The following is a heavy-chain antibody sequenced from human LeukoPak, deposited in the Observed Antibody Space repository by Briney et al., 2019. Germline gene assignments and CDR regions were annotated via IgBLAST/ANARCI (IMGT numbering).Heavy chain of an antibody. J-gene: IGHJ4*02. Sequence: SETLSLTCTVSGGSTINYFRSWIRQPAGKGLEWIGHIYSSGTTHYNPSLNNRVTISLDASKSQFSLHLISVTAADTAVYFCARAEGSGSGAYTLDYWGQGILVTVSS. V-gene: IGHV4-4*07. CDR3: ARAEGSGSGAYTLDY. CDR2: IYSSGTT. D-gene: IGHD3-10*01. CDR1: GGSTINYF.